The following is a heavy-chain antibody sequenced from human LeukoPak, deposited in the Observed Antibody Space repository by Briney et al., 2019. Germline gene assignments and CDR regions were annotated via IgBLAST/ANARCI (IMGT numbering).Heavy chain of an antibody. CDR1: GYSFTSYW. Sequence: GESLQISCKGSGYSFTSYWIGWVRPLPGKGLGWMGIIYPGDSDTRYSPSFQGQVTVSADKSISTAYLQWSSLKASDTAMYYCARHLYAYDSSGYYSAVGYWGQGTLVTVSS. J-gene: IGHJ4*02. CDR3: ARHLYAYDSSGYYSAVGY. CDR2: IYPGDSDT. D-gene: IGHD3-22*01. V-gene: IGHV5-51*01.